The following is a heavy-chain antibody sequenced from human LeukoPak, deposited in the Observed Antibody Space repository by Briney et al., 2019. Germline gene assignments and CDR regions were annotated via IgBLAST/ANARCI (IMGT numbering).Heavy chain of an antibody. CDR1: GFTFSSYA. CDR3: AEAVYPTYYYDSSGYDY. V-gene: IGHV3-23*01. CDR2: ISGSGGST. D-gene: IGHD3-22*01. J-gene: IGHJ4*02. Sequence: PGGSLRLSCAASGFTFSSYAMSWVRHAPGKGLEWVSAISGSGGSTYYADSVKGRFTISRDNSKNTLYLQMNSLRAEDTAVYYCAEAVYPTYYYDSSGYDYWGQGTLVTVSS.